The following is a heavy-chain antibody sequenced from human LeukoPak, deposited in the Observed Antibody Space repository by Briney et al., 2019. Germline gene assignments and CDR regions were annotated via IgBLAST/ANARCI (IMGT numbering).Heavy chain of an antibody. CDR2: INPNSGGT. J-gene: IGHJ6*02. V-gene: IGHV1-2*02. D-gene: IGHD2-2*01. CDR1: GYSFTGYY. CDR3: ARDQPIVVVPAALYYYYYGMDV. Sequence: ASVKVSCKASGYSFTGYYMHWVRQAPGQELEWMGWINPNSGGTNYAQKFQGRVTMTRDTSISTAYMELSRLRSDDTAVYYCARDQPIVVVPAALYYYYYGMDVWGQGTTVTVSS.